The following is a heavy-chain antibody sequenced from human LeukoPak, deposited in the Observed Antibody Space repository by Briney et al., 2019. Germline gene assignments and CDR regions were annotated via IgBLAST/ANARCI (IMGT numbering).Heavy chain of an antibody. Sequence: ASVKVSCKASGYTFTGYYMHWVRQAPGQGLEWMGWINPNSGGTNYAQKFQGRVTMTRDTSISTACMELSRLRSDDTAVYYCARIIGYCSSTSCSWGFDYWGQGTLVTVSS. J-gene: IGHJ4*02. CDR3: ARIIGYCSSTSCSWGFDY. D-gene: IGHD2-2*01. CDR1: GYTFTGYY. CDR2: INPNSGGT. V-gene: IGHV1-2*02.